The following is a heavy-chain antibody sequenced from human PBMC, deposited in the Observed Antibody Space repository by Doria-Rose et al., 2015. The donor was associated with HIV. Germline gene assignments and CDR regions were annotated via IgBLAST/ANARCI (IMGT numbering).Heavy chain of an antibody. D-gene: IGHD1-7*01. CDR1: GYYITSGHY. Sequence: LSLTCIVSGYYITSGHYWGWIRQPPGKGLEWIGNIHHTGDTYYNPSLNGRVTMSVDTSKNQFSLKLNSVSSADTAVYYCRRGSGYPTAWTYYDPWGQGTLVSVPS. CDR3: RRGSGYPTAWTYYDP. V-gene: IGHV4-38-2*02. J-gene: IGHJ5*02. CDR2: IHHTGDT.